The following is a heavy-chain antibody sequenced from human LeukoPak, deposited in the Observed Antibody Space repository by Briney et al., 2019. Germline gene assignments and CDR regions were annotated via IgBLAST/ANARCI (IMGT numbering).Heavy chain of an antibody. V-gene: IGHV3-48*03. CDR2: ISSSGSTI. CDR3: AELGITMIGGV. Sequence: GGSLRLSCAASGFTFSSYAMNWVHQAPGKGLEWVSYISSSGSTIYYADSVKGRFTISRDNAKNSLYLQMNSLRAEDTAVYYCAELGITMIGGVWGKGTTVTISS. CDR1: GFTFSSYA. D-gene: IGHD3-10*02. J-gene: IGHJ6*04.